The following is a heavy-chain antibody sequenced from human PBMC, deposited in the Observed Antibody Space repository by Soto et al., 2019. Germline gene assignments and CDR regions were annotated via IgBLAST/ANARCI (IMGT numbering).Heavy chain of an antibody. CDR3: ARSGGYDSFDF. D-gene: IGHD2-15*01. CDR1: AVPMCYGGYS. Sequence: PSETLSLTCSVSAVPMCYGGYSWRWFRQSPGRDLEWLGCISHLETTYYTPSFNSRLSLSIYRTRIQFSLCLSSMTAADKSVYYCARSGGYDSFDFWGQVIQVTVSS. J-gene: IGHJ4*02. CDR2: ISHLETT. V-gene: IGHV4-30-2*06.